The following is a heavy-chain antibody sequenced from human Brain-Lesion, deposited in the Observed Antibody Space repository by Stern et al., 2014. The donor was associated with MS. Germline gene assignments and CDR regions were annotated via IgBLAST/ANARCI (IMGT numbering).Heavy chain of an antibody. CDR1: GGSVSSTSYA. CDR2: IYYSGNP. Sequence: VQLEESGPGLVKPSETLSLTCTVAGGSVSSTSYAWAWIRQPPGKGLEWIGTIYYSGNPYYSPSLKSRLTISLDTSKNQLSLQLGFVTAADTAVYYCAGEEDIRYCSGGSCTGNWFDPWGQGTLVTVSS. V-gene: IGHV4-39*01. D-gene: IGHD2-15*01. J-gene: IGHJ5*02. CDR3: AGEEDIRYCSGGSCTGNWFDP.